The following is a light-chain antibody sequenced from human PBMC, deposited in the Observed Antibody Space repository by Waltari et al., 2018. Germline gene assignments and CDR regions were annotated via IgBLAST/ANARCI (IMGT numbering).Light chain of an antibody. V-gene: IGLV1-44*01. Sequence: QSVLTQPPSVSGTPGQRVTISCSGSNSNIGGHSVNWYQQLPGTAPKLLIYNDNQGPSGVPDRFSASKSGTSASLAITGLQSEDDAYYYCAVWDDSLGGVFGGGTKLTVL. CDR3: AVWDDSLGGV. CDR2: NDN. CDR1: NSNIGGHS. J-gene: IGLJ3*02.